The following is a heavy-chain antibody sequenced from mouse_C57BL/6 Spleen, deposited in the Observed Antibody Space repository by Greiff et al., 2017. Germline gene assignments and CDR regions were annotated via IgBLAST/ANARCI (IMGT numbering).Heavy chain of an antibody. V-gene: IGHV14-4*01. CDR3: TLISRAY. J-gene: IGHJ3*01. Sequence: VQLQQSGAELVRPGASVKLSCTASGFNIKDDYMHWVKQRPEQGLEWIGWIDPENGDTEYASKFQGKATITADTSSNTAYLQHSSLTSEDTAVYYCTLISRAYWSQGTLVTVSA. D-gene: IGHD1-1*01. CDR1: GFNIKDDY. CDR2: IDPENGDT.